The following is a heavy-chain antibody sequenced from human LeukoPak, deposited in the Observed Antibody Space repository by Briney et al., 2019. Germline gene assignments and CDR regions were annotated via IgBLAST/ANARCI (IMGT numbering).Heavy chain of an antibody. J-gene: IGHJ4*02. D-gene: IGHD4-17*01. CDR3: ARTAATVTTIDY. V-gene: IGHV4-34*01. CDR2: INHSGST. CDR1: GGSFSGYY. Sequence: SETLSLTCAVYGGSFSGYYWSWIRQPPGKGLEWIGEINHSGSTNYNPPLKSRVTISVDTSKNQFPLKLSSVTAADTAVYYCARTAATVTTIDYWGQGTLVTVSS.